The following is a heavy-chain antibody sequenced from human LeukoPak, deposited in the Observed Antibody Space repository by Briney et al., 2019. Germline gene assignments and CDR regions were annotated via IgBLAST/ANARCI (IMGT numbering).Heavy chain of an antibody. Sequence: GGSLRRSCAASGFTFDEYAMHWVRQAPGKGLEWVSLISGDGSKTDYVDSVKGRFTISRDNNKNSLYLQMNSLRTEDTALYYCAKARYCSSTSCPTDHWGQGTLVTVSS. CDR3: AKARYCSSTSCPTDH. CDR1: GFTFDEYA. CDR2: ISGDGSKT. J-gene: IGHJ4*02. D-gene: IGHD2-2*01. V-gene: IGHV3-43*02.